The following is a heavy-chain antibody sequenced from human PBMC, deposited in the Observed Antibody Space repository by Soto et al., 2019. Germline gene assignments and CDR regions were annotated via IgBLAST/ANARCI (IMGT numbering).Heavy chain of an antibody. V-gene: IGHV4-4*02. J-gene: IGHJ4*02. CDR3: ARVDSSGYSDFDY. CDR1: GGSISSSNW. CDR2: IYHSGST. D-gene: IGHD3-22*01. Sequence: GPGPPSETLSLTCAVSGGSISSSNWWSWVRQPPGKGLEWIGEIYHSGSTNYNPSLKSRVTISVDKSKNQFSLKLSAVTAADTAVYYCARVDSSGYSDFDYWGQGTLVTVSA.